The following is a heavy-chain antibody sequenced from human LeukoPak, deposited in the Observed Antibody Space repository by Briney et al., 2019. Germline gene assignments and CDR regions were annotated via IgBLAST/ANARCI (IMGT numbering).Heavy chain of an antibody. J-gene: IGHJ4*02. CDR2: INSDGTNT. D-gene: IGHD1-26*01. V-gene: IGHV3-74*01. Sequence: GGSLRLSCAASGFTFTSYWMHWVRQAPGKGLVWVSRINSDGTNTSYADSVKGRFTISRDNAKNMLYLEMNSLRVDDTSVYYCVRGAPFDYWGQGTLVTVSS. CDR1: GFTFTSYW. CDR3: VRGAPFDY.